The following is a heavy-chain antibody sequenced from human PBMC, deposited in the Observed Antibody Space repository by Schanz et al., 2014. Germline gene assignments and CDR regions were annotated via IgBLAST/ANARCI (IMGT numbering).Heavy chain of an antibody. Sequence: QVQLVQSGAEVKKPGASVKVSCKASGYTFSSYGITWVRQAPGQGLEWMGWINGYNGNTRYSQKFQGRVTITRDTSASTAYMELSSLRSEDTAVYYCARGRGCTGGSCYSWFDLWGQGTLVTGAS. V-gene: IGHV1-18*01. J-gene: IGHJ5*02. CDR3: ARGRGCTGGSCYSWFDL. CDR2: INGYNGNT. CDR1: GYTFSSYG. D-gene: IGHD2-15*01.